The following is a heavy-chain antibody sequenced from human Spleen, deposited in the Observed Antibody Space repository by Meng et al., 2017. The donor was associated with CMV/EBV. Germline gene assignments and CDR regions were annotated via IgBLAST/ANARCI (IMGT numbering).Heavy chain of an antibody. CDR3: ARVGYCSSTSCPYYYYYGMDV. V-gene: IGHV3-48*03. CDR1: GFTFSSYE. CDR2: ISSSGSTI. D-gene: IGHD2-2*01. Sequence: GGSLRLSCAASGFTFSSYEMNWVRQAPGKGLEWVSYISSSGSTIYYADSVKGRFTISRDNAKNSLYLQMNSLRAEDTAVYYCARVGYCSSTSCPYYYYYGMDVWGQGTTVTVSS. J-gene: IGHJ6*02.